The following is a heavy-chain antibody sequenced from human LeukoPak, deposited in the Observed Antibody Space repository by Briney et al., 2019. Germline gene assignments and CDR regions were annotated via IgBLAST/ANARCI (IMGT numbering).Heavy chain of an antibody. V-gene: IGHV3-11*01. CDR2: ISSSGSTI. CDR1: GFTFSDYY. Sequence: GGSLRLSCAASGFTFSDYYMSWIRQAPGKGLEWVSYISSSGSTIYYADSVKGRFTISRDNAKNSLYLQMNSLRAEDTAVYYCATDIAAAGTEDYYYGMDVWGQGTTVTVSS. J-gene: IGHJ6*02. D-gene: IGHD6-13*01. CDR3: ATDIAAAGTEDYYYGMDV.